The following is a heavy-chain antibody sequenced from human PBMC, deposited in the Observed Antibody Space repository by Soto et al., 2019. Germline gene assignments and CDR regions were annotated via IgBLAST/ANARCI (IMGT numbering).Heavy chain of an antibody. J-gene: IGHJ4*02. CDR2: INAGNGNT. CDR3: ASPSYGSGNFY. CDR1: GYTFSTYA. Sequence: QVQLVQSGAEVKKPGASVRVSCKASGYTFSTYALHWVRQAPGQRLEWMGWINAGNGNTKYSQTFQGRVTFTRDTSASTAYMELSSLRSDDTAVFYCASPSYGSGNFYWGQGTLVTVSS. V-gene: IGHV1-3*01. D-gene: IGHD3-10*01.